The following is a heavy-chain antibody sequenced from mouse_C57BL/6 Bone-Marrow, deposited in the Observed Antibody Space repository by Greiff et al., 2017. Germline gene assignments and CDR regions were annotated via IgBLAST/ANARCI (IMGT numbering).Heavy chain of an antibody. CDR1: GYTFTSYG. CDR3: AKLGGWYFDV. V-gene: IGHV1-58*01. J-gene: IGHJ1*03. D-gene: IGHD4-1*01. Sequence: EVHLVESGAELVRPGSSVKMSCKTSGYTFTSYGINWVKQRPGQGLEWIGYIYIGSGYTEYNEKFKGKATLTSDTSSSTAYMQLSSLTSEDSAIYFCAKLGGWYFDVWGTGTTVTVSS. CDR2: IYIGSGYT.